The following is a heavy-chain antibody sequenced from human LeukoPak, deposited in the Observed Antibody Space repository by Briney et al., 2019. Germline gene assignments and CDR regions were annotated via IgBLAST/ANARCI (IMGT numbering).Heavy chain of an antibody. CDR1: GGSISIGGYY. CDR2: IYYSGST. D-gene: IGHD3-22*01. CDR3: VRYDSGGYYYF. V-gene: IGHV4-31*03. Sequence: SQTLSLTCTVSGGSISIGGYYWSWIRQHPGEGLEWIGYIYYSGSTYYNPSLKSRVTISVDTSKNQFSLKMSSVTAADTAVYYCVRYDSGGYYYFWGQGTLISVSS. J-gene: IGHJ4*02.